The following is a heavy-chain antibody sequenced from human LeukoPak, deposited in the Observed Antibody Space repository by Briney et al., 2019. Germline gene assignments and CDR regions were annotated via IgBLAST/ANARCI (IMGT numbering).Heavy chain of an antibody. CDR3: AKDPNGYFFGGFDF. J-gene: IGHJ3*01. Sequence: GGSLRLSCVASGFSISTYGMHWVRQAPGKGLEWVAFIRYDGTDKYYVDSVKGRFTISRDDSKNTLYLQMSGLRAEDTAVYYCAKDPNGYFFGGFDFLGRGIMVTVSS. CDR1: GFSISTYG. V-gene: IGHV3-30*02. CDR2: IRYDGTDK. D-gene: IGHD4-17*01.